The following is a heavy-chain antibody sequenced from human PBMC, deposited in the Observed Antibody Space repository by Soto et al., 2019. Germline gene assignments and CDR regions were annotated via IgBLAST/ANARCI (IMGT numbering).Heavy chain of an antibody. D-gene: IGHD1-26*01. Sequence: ETLSLTCSVSGGSINSDDSFWGWVRQSPGKWLEWIGSLYYGGSTFYNPSLKSRVTISLDTSKNQFSLRLTSVTAADTAIYYCARQLPVGATSWFDPWGQGTLVTVSS. CDR1: GGSINSDDSF. CDR2: LYYGGST. V-gene: IGHV4-39*01. CDR3: ARQLPVGATSWFDP. J-gene: IGHJ5*02.